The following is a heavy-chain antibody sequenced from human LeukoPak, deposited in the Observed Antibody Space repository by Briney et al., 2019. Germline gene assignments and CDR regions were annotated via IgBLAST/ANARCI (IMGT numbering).Heavy chain of an antibody. CDR2: IYNSGST. Sequence: SETLSLTCTVSGYSISSGYFWGWIRQPPGKGLEWIGTIYNSGSTYYNASLESRVTISLDTSRNQFSLKLNSVTAADTAVYYCAKSNGYGLVDIWGQGTMVTVSS. J-gene: IGHJ3*02. V-gene: IGHV4-38-2*02. CDR1: GYSISSGYF. D-gene: IGHD3-10*01. CDR3: AKSNGYGLVDI.